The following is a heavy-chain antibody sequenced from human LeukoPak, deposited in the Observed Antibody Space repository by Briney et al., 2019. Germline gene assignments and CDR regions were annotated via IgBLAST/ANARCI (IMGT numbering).Heavy chain of an antibody. V-gene: IGHV3-23*01. CDR3: AKGRAVMEGYYYDSSGYYTLY. CDR2: IGGSGSST. CDR1: GFTFSSYG. Sequence: GGSLRLSCAASGFTFSSYGMIWVRQAPGKGLEWVSAIGGSGSSTYYIDSVKGRFTISRDNSKNTLYLQMNGLRAEDTAVYYCAKGRAVMEGYYYDSSGYYTLYWGQGTLVTVSS. J-gene: IGHJ4*02. D-gene: IGHD3-22*01.